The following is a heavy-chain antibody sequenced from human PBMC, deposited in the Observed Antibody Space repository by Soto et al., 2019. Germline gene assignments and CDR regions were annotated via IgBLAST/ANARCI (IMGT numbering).Heavy chain of an antibody. V-gene: IGHV4-59*01. D-gene: IGHD6-19*01. J-gene: IGHJ4*02. Sequence: SETLFLTCTVSGTSINNYHWIWVRQPPGKGLEWIGYIFYSGDTNYSPSLKSRVTISVDTSKNQFSLKLSSVTTADTAVYYCARLSNYGSGWSTFDYWGRGTLVTVSS. CDR2: IFYSGDT. CDR3: ARLSNYGSGWSTFDY. CDR1: GTSINNYH.